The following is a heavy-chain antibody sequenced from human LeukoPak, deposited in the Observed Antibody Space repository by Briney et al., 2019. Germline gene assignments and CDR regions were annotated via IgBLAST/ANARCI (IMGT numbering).Heavy chain of an antibody. J-gene: IGHJ4*02. V-gene: IGHV1-69*04. CDR3: ARDQEGGHDY. D-gene: IGHD6-25*01. CDR1: GGTFSSYA. CDR2: IIPILGIA. Sequence: GASVKVSCKASGGTFSSYAISWVRQAPGQGLEWTGRIIPILGIANYAQKFQGRVTITADKSTSTAYMELSSLRSEDTAVYYCARDQEGGHDYWSQGTLVTVSS.